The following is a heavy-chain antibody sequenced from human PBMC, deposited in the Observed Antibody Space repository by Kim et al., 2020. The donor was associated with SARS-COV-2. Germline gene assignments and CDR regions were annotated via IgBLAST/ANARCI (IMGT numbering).Heavy chain of an antibody. CDR3: AREGIAAHIDY. CDR2: ITQDGSEK. CDR1: GFTFSSYW. D-gene: IGHD6-13*01. Sequence: GGSLRLSCAASGFTFSSYWMSWVRQAPGKGLEWVANITQDGSEKYYVDSVKGRFTISRDNAKNSLYLQMNSLRAEDTAVYYCAREGIAAHIDYWGQGTRVTVSS. J-gene: IGHJ4*02. V-gene: IGHV3-7*03.